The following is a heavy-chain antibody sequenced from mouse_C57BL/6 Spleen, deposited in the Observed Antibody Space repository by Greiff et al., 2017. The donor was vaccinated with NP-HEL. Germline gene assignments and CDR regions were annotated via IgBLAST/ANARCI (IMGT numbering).Heavy chain of an antibody. CDR2: IWSGGST. CDR3: ARNFGNYENWYFDV. J-gene: IGHJ1*03. D-gene: IGHD2-1*01. V-gene: IGHV2-2*01. Sequence: VMLVESGPGLVQPSQSLSITCTVSGFSLTSYGVHWVRQSPGKGLEWLGVIWSGGSTDYNAAFISRLSISKDNSMSQVFFKMNGLQADDTAIDYCARNFGNYENWYFDVWGKGTTVTVSS. CDR1: GFSLTSYG.